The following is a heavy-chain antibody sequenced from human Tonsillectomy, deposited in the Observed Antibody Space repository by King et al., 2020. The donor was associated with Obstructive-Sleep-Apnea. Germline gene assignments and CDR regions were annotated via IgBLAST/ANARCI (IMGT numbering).Heavy chain of an antibody. CDR2: IFYSGST. V-gene: IGHV4-59*01. J-gene: IGHJ4*02. CDR1: GGSISSYY. Sequence: VQLQESGPGLVKPSETLSLTCTVSGGSISSYYWSWIRQPPGRGLEWVGYIFYSGSTNYNPSLQSRVTISVDTSQNQFSLKLSSVTAADTAVYYCARFGDDFWSGYYTPFDYWGQGTLVTVSS. CDR3: ARFGDDFWSGYYTPFDY. D-gene: IGHD3-3*01.